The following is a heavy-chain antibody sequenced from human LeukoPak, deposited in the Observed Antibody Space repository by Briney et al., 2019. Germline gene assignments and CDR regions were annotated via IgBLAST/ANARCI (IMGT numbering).Heavy chain of an antibody. Sequence: ASVNVSCKASGYTFTSYYMHWVRQAPGQGLEWMGIINPSGGSTSYAQKFQGRVTMTRDMSTSTVYMELSSLRSEDTAVYYCARARYSSSNGYWFDPWGQGTLVTVSS. V-gene: IGHV1-46*01. CDR2: INPSGGST. CDR1: GYTFTSYY. D-gene: IGHD6-6*01. CDR3: ARARYSSSNGYWFDP. J-gene: IGHJ5*02.